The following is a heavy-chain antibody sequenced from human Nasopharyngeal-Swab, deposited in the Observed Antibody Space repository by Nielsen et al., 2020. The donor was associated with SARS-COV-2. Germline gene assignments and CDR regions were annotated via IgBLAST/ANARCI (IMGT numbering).Heavy chain of an antibody. CDR1: GFTFTNFW. J-gene: IGHJ6*02. CDR2: ISYDGSNK. CDR3: ARDSDSSGYYLDPYYYGMDV. D-gene: IGHD3-22*01. V-gene: IGHV3-30*03. Sequence: GGSLRLSCAASGFTFTNFWMHWVRQAPGKGLEWVAVISYDGSNKYYADSVKGRFTISRDNSKNTLYLQMNSLRAEDTAVYYCARDSDSSGYYLDPYYYGMDVWGQGTTVTVSS.